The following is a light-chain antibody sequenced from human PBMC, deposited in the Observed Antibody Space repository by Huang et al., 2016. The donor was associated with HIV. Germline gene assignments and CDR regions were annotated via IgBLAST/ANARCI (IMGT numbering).Light chain of an antibody. V-gene: IGKV3D-15*01. J-gene: IGKJ4*01. Sequence: EIVMTQSPATLSVSPGGGATLSCRASQNVRSNLAWYQPTPGQAPRLLIYDTSTRASGVPARFSGSGSGTEFTLTISGLQAEDFAVYYCQQYDNWPPGLTFGGGTKVEI. CDR3: QQYDNWPPGLT. CDR2: DTS. CDR1: QNVRSN.